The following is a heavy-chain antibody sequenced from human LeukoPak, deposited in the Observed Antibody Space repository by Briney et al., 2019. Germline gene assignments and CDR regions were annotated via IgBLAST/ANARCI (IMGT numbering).Heavy chain of an antibody. J-gene: IGHJ4*02. CDR3: ARGPYSSGWPTRQDY. Sequence: ASVKVSCKASGYTFTSYDINWVRQATGQGLEWMGWMNPNSGNTGYAQKFQGRVTMTRNTSISTAYMELSSLRSEDTAVYYGARGPYSSGWPTRQDYWGQGTLVTVSS. V-gene: IGHV1-8*01. CDR1: GYTFTSYD. CDR2: MNPNSGNT. D-gene: IGHD6-19*01.